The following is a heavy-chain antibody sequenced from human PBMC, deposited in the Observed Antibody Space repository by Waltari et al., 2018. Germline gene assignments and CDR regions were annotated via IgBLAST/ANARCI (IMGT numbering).Heavy chain of an antibody. V-gene: IGHV3-23*01. J-gene: IGHJ4*02. CDR3: AKEVVGIQLWLGAFDY. D-gene: IGHD5-18*01. CDR2: ISGSGGST. CDR1: GFTFSSYA. Sequence: EVQLLESGGGLVQPGGSLRLSCAASGFTFSSYAMTWVRPAPGKGLEWVSAISGSGGSTYYADSVKGRFTISRDNSKNTLYLQMNSLRAEDTAVYYCAKEVVGIQLWLGAFDYWGQGTLVTVSS.